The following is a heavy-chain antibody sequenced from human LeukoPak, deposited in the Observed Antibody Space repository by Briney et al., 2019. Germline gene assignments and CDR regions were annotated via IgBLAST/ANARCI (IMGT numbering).Heavy chain of an antibody. V-gene: IGHV3-23*01. CDR2: ISGSGGST. CDR3: AKDLDILIGSRADAFDI. J-gene: IGHJ3*02. D-gene: IGHD3-9*01. CDR1: GFTFSSYA. Sequence: GGSLRLSCAASGFTFSSYAMSWVRQAPGKGLEWVSAISGSGGSTYYADSVKGRFTISRDNSKSTLYLQMNSLRAEDTAVYYCAKDLDILIGSRADAFDIWGQGTMVTVSS.